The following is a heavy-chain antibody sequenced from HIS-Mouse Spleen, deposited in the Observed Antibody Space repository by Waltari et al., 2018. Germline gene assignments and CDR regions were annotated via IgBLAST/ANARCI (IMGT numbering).Heavy chain of an antibody. V-gene: IGHV3-30*18. D-gene: IGHD6-19*01. CDR3: AKASSGWLDY. CDR1: GFTFGSYG. J-gene: IGHJ4*02. Sequence: QVQLVESGGGVVQPGRSLRLSWAASGFTFGSYGMHWVRQAPGKGLEWVAVISYDGSNKYYADSVKGRFTISRDNSKNTLYLQMNSLRAEDTAVYYCAKASSGWLDYWGKGTLVTVSS. CDR2: ISYDGSNK.